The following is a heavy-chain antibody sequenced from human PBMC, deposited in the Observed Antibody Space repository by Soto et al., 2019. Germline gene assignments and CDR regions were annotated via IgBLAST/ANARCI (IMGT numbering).Heavy chain of an antibody. D-gene: IGHD2-2*01. CDR3: ARQMTSSTNYYDY. V-gene: IGHV3-23*01. CDR1: GFTFSTYA. CDR2: ISGRGGGT. J-gene: IGHJ4*02. Sequence: GGSLRLSCAASGFTFSTYAMSWVRQAPGKGLEWVSAISGRGGGTLYADSVKGRFTIARDNSKNTLFLQMNSLRAEDTAVYFCARQMTSSTNYYDYWGQGTLVTAPQ.